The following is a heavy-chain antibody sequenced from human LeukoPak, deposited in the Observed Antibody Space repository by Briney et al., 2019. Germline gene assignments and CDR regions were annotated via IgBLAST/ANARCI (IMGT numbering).Heavy chain of an antibody. Sequence: SETLSLTCTVSGGSISSYYWSWIRQPPGKGLEWIGYIYYSGSTNYNPSLKSRVTISVDTSKNQFSLKLSSVTAADTAVYYCARGLSSPNWLDPWGQGTLVTVSS. D-gene: IGHD6-13*01. J-gene: IGHJ5*02. CDR3: ARGLSSPNWLDP. CDR1: GGSISSYY. CDR2: IYYSGST. V-gene: IGHV4-59*01.